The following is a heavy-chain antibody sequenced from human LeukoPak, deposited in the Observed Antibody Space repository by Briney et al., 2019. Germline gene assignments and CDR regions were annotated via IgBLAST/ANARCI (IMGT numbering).Heavy chain of an antibody. CDR2: ISGSGGST. CDR3: AKDLDYDFWSGYWAFDY. V-gene: IGHV3-23*01. CDR1: GFTFSSYA. J-gene: IGHJ4*02. Sequence: PGGSLRLSCAASGFTFSSYAMSWVRQAPGKGLEWVSAISGSGGSTYYADSVKGRSTISRDNSKNTLYLQMNSLRAEDTAVYYCAKDLDYDFWSGYWAFDYWGQGTLVTVSS. D-gene: IGHD3-3*01.